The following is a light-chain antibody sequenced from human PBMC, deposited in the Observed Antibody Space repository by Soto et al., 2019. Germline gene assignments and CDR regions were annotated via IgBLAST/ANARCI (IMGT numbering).Light chain of an antibody. Sequence: EIVLTQSPGTLSLSPGERATLSCRASQSVSSTYLTWSQQKPGQAPSLLIYRASTRATGIPARFTGSGSAPEFTLPISSLQSEDFEVYSCQQYNNWPWTFGQGTKVDI. V-gene: IGKV3-15*01. CDR3: QQYNNWPWT. J-gene: IGKJ1*01. CDR1: QSVSSTY. CDR2: RAS.